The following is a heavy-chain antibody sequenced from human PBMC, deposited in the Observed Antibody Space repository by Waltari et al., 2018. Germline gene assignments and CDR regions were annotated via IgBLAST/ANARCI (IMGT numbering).Heavy chain of an antibody. CDR2: IYPGDSDT. J-gene: IGHJ3*02. V-gene: IGHV5-51*01. CDR1: GYSFTSYW. CDR3: ARHGEDDSSWYWAFDI. Sequence: EVQLVQSGAEVKKPGESLKISCKGSGYSFTSYWIGWVRQRRGKGLEWMGVIYPGDSDTRYSPSFQGQVTISADKSISTAYLQWSSLKASDTAMYYCARHGEDDSSWYWAFDIWGQGTMVTVSS. D-gene: IGHD6-13*01.